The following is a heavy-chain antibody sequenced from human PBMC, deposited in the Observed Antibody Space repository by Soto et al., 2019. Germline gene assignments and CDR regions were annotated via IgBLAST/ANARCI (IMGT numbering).Heavy chain of an antibody. CDR3: TRVQGSSSWYDY. Sequence: GGSLRLSCTASGFTFGDYAMSWVRQAPGKGLERVGFIRSKAYGGTTEYAASVIGRLTISRDDSKSIAYLQMNSLKTEETAGYYCTRVQGSSSWYDYWGQGTLVTVSS. CDR1: GFTFGDYA. V-gene: IGHV3-49*04. J-gene: IGHJ4*02. CDR2: IRSKAYGGTT. D-gene: IGHD6-13*01.